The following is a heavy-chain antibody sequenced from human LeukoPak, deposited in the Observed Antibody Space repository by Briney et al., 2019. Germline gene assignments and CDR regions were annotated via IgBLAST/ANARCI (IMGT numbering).Heavy chain of an antibody. CDR3: ARRKSRIAVAGPFDY. J-gene: IGHJ4*02. CDR2: ISAYNGNT. CDR1: GYTFTNYG. Sequence: ASVKVSCKASGYTFTNYGISWVRQAPGQGLEWMGWISAYNGNTNYAQNLQGRVTMTTDTSTSTAYMELSSLRSEDTAVYYCARRKSRIAVAGPFDYWGQGTLVTVSS. D-gene: IGHD6-19*01. V-gene: IGHV1-18*01.